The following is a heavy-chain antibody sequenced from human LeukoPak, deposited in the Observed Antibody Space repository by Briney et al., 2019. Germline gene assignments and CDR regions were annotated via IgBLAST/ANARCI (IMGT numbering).Heavy chain of an antibody. CDR1: GGSISSYY. CDR2: IYYSGST. J-gene: IGHJ4*02. V-gene: IGHV4-59*01. CDR3: ARGGIVATIGGSFDY. Sequence: KPSETLSLTCTVSGGSISSYYWSWIRQPPGKGLEWIGYIYYSGSTNYNPSLKSRVTISVDTSKNQFSLKLSSVTTADTAVYYCARGGIVATIGGSFDYWGQGTLVTVSS. D-gene: IGHD5-12*01.